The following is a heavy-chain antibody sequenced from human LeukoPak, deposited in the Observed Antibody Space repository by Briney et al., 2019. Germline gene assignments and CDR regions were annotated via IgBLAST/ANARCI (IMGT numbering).Heavy chain of an antibody. CDR2: ISAYNGNT. J-gene: IGHJ4*02. Sequence: ASVKVSCKASGGTFSSYGISWVRQAPGQGLEWMGWISAYNGNTNYAQKLQGRVTMTTDTSTSTAYMELRSLRSDDTAVYYCARDPPMTTYYYDSSGYAPLDYWGQGTLVTVSS. CDR3: ARDPPMTTYYYDSSGYAPLDY. V-gene: IGHV1-18*01. D-gene: IGHD3-22*01. CDR1: GGTFSSYG.